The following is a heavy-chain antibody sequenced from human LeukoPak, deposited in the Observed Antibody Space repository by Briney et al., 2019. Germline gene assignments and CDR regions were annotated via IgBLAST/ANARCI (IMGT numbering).Heavy chain of an antibody. Sequence: PSETLSLTCAVYGGSFSGYYWSWIRQPPGKGLEWIGEINHSGSTNYNPSLKSRVTISVDTSKNQFSLKLSSVTAADTAVYYCARGHDYGDYVNWFDPWGQGTLVTVSS. J-gene: IGHJ5*02. D-gene: IGHD4-17*01. CDR3: ARGHDYGDYVNWFDP. CDR2: INHSGST. CDR1: GGSFSGYY. V-gene: IGHV4-34*01.